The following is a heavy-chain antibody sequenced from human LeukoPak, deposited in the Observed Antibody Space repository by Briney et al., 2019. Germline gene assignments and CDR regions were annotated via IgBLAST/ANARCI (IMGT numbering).Heavy chain of an antibody. CDR2: IYYSGST. CDR1: GGSISSGGYS. D-gene: IGHD6-19*01. J-gene: IGHJ4*02. Sequence: PSQTLSLTCTVSGGSISSGGYSWSWIRQHPGKGLEWIGYIYYSGSTYYNPSLKSRVTISVDTSKNQFSLKLSSVTAADTAVYYCARAVAGTRYFDYWGQGTLVTVSS. V-gene: IGHV4-31*03. CDR3: ARAVAGTRYFDY.